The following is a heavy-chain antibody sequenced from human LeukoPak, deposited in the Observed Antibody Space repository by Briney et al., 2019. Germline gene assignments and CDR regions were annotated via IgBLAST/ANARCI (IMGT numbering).Heavy chain of an antibody. CDR1: GYTFTSYD. Sequence: ASVKVSCKACGYTFTSYDINWVRQATGQGLAWMGWMNPNSGNTGYAQKFQGRVTTTRNTSISTAYMELSSLRSEDTAVYYCARARSGYYQRYYYYYYMDVWGKGTTVTVSS. CDR3: ARARSGYYQRYYYYYYMDV. CDR2: MNPNSGNT. J-gene: IGHJ6*03. D-gene: IGHD3-3*01. V-gene: IGHV1-8*01.